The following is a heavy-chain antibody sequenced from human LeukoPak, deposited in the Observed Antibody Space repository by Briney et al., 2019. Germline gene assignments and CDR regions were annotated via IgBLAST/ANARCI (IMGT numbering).Heavy chain of an antibody. J-gene: IGHJ4*02. CDR2: INPRGVST. CDR1: GYTFTSYY. CDR3: ARGESEYVIVY. Sequence: WASVKVSCKASGYTFTSYYMNWVRQAPGQGLEWMGIINPRGVSTSYAQKFQGRVTMTRDTSTSTVYMELSSLRSEDTAVYYCARGESEYVIVYWGQGPLVTVSS. V-gene: IGHV1-46*01. D-gene: IGHD3-16*01.